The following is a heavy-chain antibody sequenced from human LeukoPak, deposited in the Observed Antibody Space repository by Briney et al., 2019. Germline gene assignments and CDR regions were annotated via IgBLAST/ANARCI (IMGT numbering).Heavy chain of an antibody. D-gene: IGHD6-19*01. CDR3: AKASRQGAVACPLDS. Sequence: ASVKVSCKTSGYTFSGYGINWVRQAPGQGLEWMGCISGYNGSTNYAQKLQGRVTMTTDTSTNTAYMELRSLRSDDTAVYYCAKASRQGAVACPLDSWGRGTLVTVSS. CDR1: GYTFSGYG. V-gene: IGHV1-18*01. CDR2: ISGYNGST. J-gene: IGHJ4*02.